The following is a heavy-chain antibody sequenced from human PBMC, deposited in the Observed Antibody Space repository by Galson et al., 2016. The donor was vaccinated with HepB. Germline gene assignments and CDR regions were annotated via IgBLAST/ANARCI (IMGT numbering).Heavy chain of an antibody. V-gene: IGHV3-74*01. CDR2: INSEATTT. Sequence: SLRLSCAASGFTLSQYWMHWVRQAPGEGLMWVSRINSEATTTNYADSVKGRVTISRDNAKDTLYLQMNSLRAEDTAVYYCARGGGSYGGYWGQGTLVSVSS. D-gene: IGHD1-26*01. J-gene: IGHJ4*02. CDR3: ARGGGSYGGY. CDR1: GFTLSQYW.